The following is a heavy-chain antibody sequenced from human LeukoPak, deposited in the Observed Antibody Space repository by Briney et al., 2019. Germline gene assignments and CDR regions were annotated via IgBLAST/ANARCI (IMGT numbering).Heavy chain of an antibody. Sequence: GGSLRLSCAASGFTFDDYAMHWVRQAPGKGLEWVSGISWNSGSIGYADSVKGRFTISRDNAKNSLYLQVNSLRAEDTALYYCAKDAGSGSSSYYYYGMDVWGQGTTVTVSS. D-gene: IGHD3-10*01. V-gene: IGHV3-9*01. J-gene: IGHJ6*02. CDR1: GFTFDDYA. CDR3: AKDAGSGSSSYYYYGMDV. CDR2: ISWNSGSI.